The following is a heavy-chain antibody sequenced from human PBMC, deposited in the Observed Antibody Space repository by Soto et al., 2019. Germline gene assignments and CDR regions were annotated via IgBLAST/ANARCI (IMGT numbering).Heavy chain of an antibody. J-gene: IGHJ6*02. CDR2: ISHGGSEK. V-gene: IGHV3-30*18. CDR1: GFTFSSYA. CDR3: AKVASVRVYDCVAMDV. D-gene: IGHD5-12*01. Sequence: QVPLLESGGGVVQPGRSLRLSCAASGFTFSSYAMHWVRQAPGTGLEWVAVISHGGSEKYYADYVEGRLTISRDNSKNSVYLQMSGLTLEDTAVYCLAKVASVRVYDCVAMDVWGQGAAVTLS.